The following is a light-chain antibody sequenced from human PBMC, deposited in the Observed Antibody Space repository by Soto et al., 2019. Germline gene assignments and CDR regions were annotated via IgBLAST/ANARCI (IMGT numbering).Light chain of an antibody. V-gene: IGLV1-51*01. CDR1: YSNIGSNF. Sequence: QSVLTQSSSVSAAAGQKVTISCSGSYSNIGSNFVSWYQHFPGSAPKLVIYDNTQRPSGIPDRFSGSKSGSSATLGITGLQTGDEADYYCGTMDSSLNVVVFGGGTKVTVL. CDR2: DNT. J-gene: IGLJ2*01. CDR3: GTMDSSLNVVV.